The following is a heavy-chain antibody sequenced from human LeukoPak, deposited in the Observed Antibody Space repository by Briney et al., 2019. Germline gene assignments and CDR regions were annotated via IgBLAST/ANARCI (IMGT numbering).Heavy chain of an antibody. Sequence: ASVKVSCEASGYTFTGYYMHWVRQAPGQGLEWMGWINPNSGGTNSAQKFQGRVTMTRDTSISTAYMELSRLRSDDTAVYYCAGGGLSGQLDYWGQGTLVTVSS. J-gene: IGHJ4*02. CDR1: GYTFTGYY. CDR3: AGGGLSGQLDY. V-gene: IGHV1-2*02. CDR2: INPNSGGT. D-gene: IGHD6-19*01.